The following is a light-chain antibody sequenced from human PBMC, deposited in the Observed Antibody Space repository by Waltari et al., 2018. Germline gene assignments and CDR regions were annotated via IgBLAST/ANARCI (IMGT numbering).Light chain of an antibody. CDR1: QTISNY. Sequence: IQMTQSPLSLSASVGDRVTIACRASQTISNYLNWYQQKPGEAPKPLIYAASTLQPGVPSRFSGSGSGTDFTLTISSLQPEDFATYYCQQSFTTPHTCGLGTKLEIK. CDR3: QQSFTTPHT. V-gene: IGKV1-39*01. J-gene: IGKJ2*01. CDR2: AAS.